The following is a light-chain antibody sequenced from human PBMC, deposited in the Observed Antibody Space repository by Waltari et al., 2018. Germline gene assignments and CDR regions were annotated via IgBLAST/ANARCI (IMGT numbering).Light chain of an antibody. CDR2: AAS. CDR3: QQYYDYQRS. CDR1: QSVSTY. J-gene: IGKJ1*01. V-gene: IGKV1-8*01. Sequence: AIRMTQSPSSLSASPGHRVTITCRASQSVSTYLAWYQQKPGKAPKLLIYAASTLQRGVPLRFSGSGSGTDFTLSISCLQSEDFATYYCQQYYDYQRSFGQGTKVEIK.